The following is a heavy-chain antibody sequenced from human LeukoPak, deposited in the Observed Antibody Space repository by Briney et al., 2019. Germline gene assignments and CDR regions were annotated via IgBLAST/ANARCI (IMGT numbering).Heavy chain of an antibody. CDR3: ARELEIAVAGTLGY. V-gene: IGHV3-33*01. J-gene: IGHJ4*02. D-gene: IGHD6-19*01. Sequence: GRALRLSCAASGFTFSSYAMHWVRQAPGKGLEWVAVIWYDGSNKYYADSVKGRFTISRDHSKNTLYLQMKSLRAEGTAVYYCARELEIAVAGTLGYWGRGTLVTVSS. CDR2: IWYDGSNK. CDR1: GFTFSSYA.